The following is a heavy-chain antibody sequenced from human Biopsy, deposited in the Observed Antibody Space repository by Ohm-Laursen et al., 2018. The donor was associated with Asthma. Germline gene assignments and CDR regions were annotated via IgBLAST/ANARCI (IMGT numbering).Heavy chain of an antibody. J-gene: IGHJ4*02. CDR3: ASDLGGYYYDSSGYSSDY. Sequence: SLRLSCAASGITFGDYAVTWFCQAPGKGLEWVGRTRNKANSYTTEYAASVKGRFTISRDDSKNSLYLQMNSLKTEDTAVYYCASDLGGYYYDSSGYSSDYWGQGTLVTVSS. V-gene: IGHV3-72*01. D-gene: IGHD3-22*01. CDR1: GITFGDYA. CDR2: TRNKANSYTT.